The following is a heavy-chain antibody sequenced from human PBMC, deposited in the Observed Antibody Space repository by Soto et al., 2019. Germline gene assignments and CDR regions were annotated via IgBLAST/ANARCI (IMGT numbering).Heavy chain of an antibody. CDR2: IKQDGSKK. D-gene: IGHD6-19*01. V-gene: IGHV3-7*04. CDR3: ARGTAKAEADVDMYDF. Sequence: EHLVESGGGLVQPGGSLRLSCETSGFIFGDYWMSWVRQAPGRGLEWVANIKQDGSKKYYVDSGKGRFTISRDNVKKTAYLQVNSLRAEDSAIYFCARGTAKAEADVDMYDFWGQGTLVSVSS. J-gene: IGHJ4*02. CDR1: GFIFGDYW.